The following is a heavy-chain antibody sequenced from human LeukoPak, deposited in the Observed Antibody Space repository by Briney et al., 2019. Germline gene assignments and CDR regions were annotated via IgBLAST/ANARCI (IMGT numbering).Heavy chain of an antibody. CDR2: INWNGGST. CDR3: AREAQGYSYGSYYFDY. Sequence: GGSLRLSCAASGFTFDDYGMSWVRQAPGKGLEWVSGINWNGGSTGYAVSVKGRFTISRDNAKNSLYLQMNSLRAEDTALYYCAREAQGYSYGSYYFDYWGQGTLVTVSS. V-gene: IGHV3-20*04. CDR1: GFTFDDYG. D-gene: IGHD5-18*01. J-gene: IGHJ4*02.